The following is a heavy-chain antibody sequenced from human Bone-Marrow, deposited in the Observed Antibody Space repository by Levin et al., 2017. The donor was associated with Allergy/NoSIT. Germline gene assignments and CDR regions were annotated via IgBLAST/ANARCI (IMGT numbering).Heavy chain of an antibody. Sequence: GESLKISCKASGYTFTNYGVSWVRQAPGQGLEWMGWTSVYNGDTKYAQILQGRVTMTTDRSTSTAYMTLRSLRSDDTAVYYCARDLQYSSGWPTTIFLDSWGQGTLVTVSS. CDR3: ARDLQYSSGWPTTIFLDS. V-gene: IGHV1-18*01. J-gene: IGHJ4*02. CDR1: GYTFTNYG. D-gene: IGHD6-19*01. CDR2: TSVYNGDT.